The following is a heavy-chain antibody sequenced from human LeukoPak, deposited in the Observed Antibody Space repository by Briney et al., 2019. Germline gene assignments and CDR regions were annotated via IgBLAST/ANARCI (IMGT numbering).Heavy chain of an antibody. CDR3: ARDGSRTTGTTLYYSGMDV. CDR2: ISSSSSYI. Sequence: PGGSLRLSCAASGFTFSSYSMNWVRQAPGKGLEWVSSISSSSSYIYYADSVKGRFTISRDNAKNSLYLQMNSLRAEDTAMYYCARDGSRTTGTTLYYSGMDVWGQGTTVTVSS. D-gene: IGHD1-1*01. V-gene: IGHV3-21*01. CDR1: GFTFSSYS. J-gene: IGHJ6*02.